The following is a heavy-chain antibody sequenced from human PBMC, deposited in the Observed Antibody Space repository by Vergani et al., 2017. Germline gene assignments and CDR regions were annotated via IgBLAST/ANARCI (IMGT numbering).Heavy chain of an antibody. J-gene: IGHJ4*02. CDR2: MNPNSGNT. CDR3: ATDKDVLRYFDWSLDY. Sequence: QVQLVQSGAEVKKPGASVKVSCKASGYTFTSYDINWVRQATGQGLEWMGWMNPNSGNTGYAQKFQGRVTMTRNTSISTAYMELSSLRSEDTAVYYCATDKDVLRYFDWSLDYWGQGTLVTVSS. D-gene: IGHD3-9*01. CDR1: GYTFTSYD. V-gene: IGHV1-8*01.